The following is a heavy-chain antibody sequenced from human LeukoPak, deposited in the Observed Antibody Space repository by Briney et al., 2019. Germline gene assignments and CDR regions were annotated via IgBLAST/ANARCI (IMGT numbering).Heavy chain of an antibody. J-gene: IGHJ4*02. CDR1: GFTFSSYV. Sequence: GGSLRLSCAASGFTFSSYVMSWVRQAPGKGLEWISVLYSGGNTYYADSVKGRFTISRDNSENTLFLQMNSLRAEDTAVYYCARGISSSGWLDYWGQGTLVTVSS. V-gene: IGHV3-53*01. CDR2: LYSGGNT. D-gene: IGHD6-19*01. CDR3: ARGISSSGWLDY.